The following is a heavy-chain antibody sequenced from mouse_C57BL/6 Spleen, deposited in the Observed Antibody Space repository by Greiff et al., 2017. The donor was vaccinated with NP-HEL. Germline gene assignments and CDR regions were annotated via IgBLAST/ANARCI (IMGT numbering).Heavy chain of an antibody. CDR1: GYSFTSYY. Sequence: VQLQQSGPELVKPGASVKISCKASGYSFTSYYIHWVKQRPGQGLEWIGWIYPGSGNTKYNEKFKGKATLTADTSSSTAYMQLSSLTSEDSAVYYCAREDGSSFGAMDYWGQGTSVTVSS. D-gene: IGHD1-1*01. V-gene: IGHV1-66*01. CDR2: IYPGSGNT. J-gene: IGHJ4*01. CDR3: AREDGSSFGAMDY.